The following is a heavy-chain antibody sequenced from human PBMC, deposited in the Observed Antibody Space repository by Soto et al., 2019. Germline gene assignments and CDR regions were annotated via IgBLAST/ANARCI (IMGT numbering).Heavy chain of an antibody. CDR2: INPNSGGT. D-gene: IGHD6-13*01. J-gene: IGHJ6*02. CDR3: ARVRRVAGAGIAAAGISPYYYGMDV. V-gene: IGHV1-2*02. CDR1: GYTFTGYY. Sequence: QVQLVQSGAEVKKPGASVKVSCKASGYTFTGYYMHWVRQAPGQGLEWMGWINPNSGGTNYAKKFQGRVTMTTHTSISTAYMELSRLRSDDTAVYYCARVRRVAGAGIAAAGISPYYYGMDVWGQGTTVTVSS.